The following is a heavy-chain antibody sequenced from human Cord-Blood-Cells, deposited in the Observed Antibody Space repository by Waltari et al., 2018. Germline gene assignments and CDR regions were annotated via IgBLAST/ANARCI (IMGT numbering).Heavy chain of an antibody. J-gene: IGHJ4*02. V-gene: IGHV3-48*01. Sequence: EVQLVESGGGLVQPGGSLRLSCVASGFTFSSYSMNWVRQAPGKGLEWVSNISSSSSTIYYADSVKGRFTISRDNAKNSLYLQMNSLRAEDTAVYYCARDPRWLRFDYWGQGTLVTVSS. CDR2: ISSSSSTI. CDR1: GFTFSSYS. D-gene: IGHD5-12*01. CDR3: ARDPRWLRFDY.